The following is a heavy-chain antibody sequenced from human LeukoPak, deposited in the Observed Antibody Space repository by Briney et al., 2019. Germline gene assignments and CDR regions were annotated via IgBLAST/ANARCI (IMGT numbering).Heavy chain of an antibody. CDR1: GFTFSNYW. J-gene: IGHJ4*02. CDR3: ARLQYSSSDFDY. CDR2: IKQDGSEK. D-gene: IGHD6-6*01. V-gene: IGHV3-7*01. Sequence: GGSLRLSCAASGFTFSNYWMSWVRQAPGKGLEWVANIKQDGSEKYHVDSVKDRFTISRDSAKNSLYLQMNSLRAEDTAVYYCARLQYSSSDFDYWGQGTLVTVSS.